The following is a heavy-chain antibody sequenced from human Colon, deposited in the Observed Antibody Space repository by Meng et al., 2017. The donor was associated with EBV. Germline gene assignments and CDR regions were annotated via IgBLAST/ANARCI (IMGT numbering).Heavy chain of an antibody. CDR1: GFTFSPYW. CDR3: VRDRPSWT. Sequence: VGSGGGSVQPGGFLGLSCAASGFTFSPYWMHWVGEVPGKGLIWVSRVKPDGTSTDYADSVRGSFTISRDNAKNTVYLQMNTLRAEDTAVYYCVRDRPSWTWGQGTLVTVSS. J-gene: IGHJ5*02. V-gene: IGHV3-74*01. D-gene: IGHD3-3*01. CDR2: VKPDGTST.